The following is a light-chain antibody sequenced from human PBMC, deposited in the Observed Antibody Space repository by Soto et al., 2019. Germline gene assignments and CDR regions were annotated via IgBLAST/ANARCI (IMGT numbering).Light chain of an antibody. CDR2: PAS. Sequence: DIQMTQSPSTLSASVGDRVTITCRASQSISTWLAWYQQKPGKAPKVLIYPASGLKSGVPSRFIGGGSGTEFTLTISGLQHDDFANYYCQQYKIYPFTFGPGPKV. CDR1: QSISTW. CDR3: QQYKIYPFT. J-gene: IGKJ3*01. V-gene: IGKV1-5*03.